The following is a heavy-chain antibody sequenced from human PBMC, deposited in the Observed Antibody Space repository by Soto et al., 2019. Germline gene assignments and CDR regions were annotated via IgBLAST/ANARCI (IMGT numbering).Heavy chain of an antibody. CDR2: IYYSGST. CDR3: ARFPLEQQMAEHSYSYVMDV. V-gene: IGHV4-31*03. D-gene: IGHD6-13*01. CDR1: GGSISSGGDY. Sequence: QVQLQESGPGLVKPSQTLSLTCTVSGGSISSGGDYWSWIRQHPGKGLEWIGYIYYSGSTYYNPSLKSRVTISLDTSKNQFSLQLSSVTAADKAVYYCARFPLEQQMAEHSYSYVMDVWGQVTTVTVSS. J-gene: IGHJ6*02.